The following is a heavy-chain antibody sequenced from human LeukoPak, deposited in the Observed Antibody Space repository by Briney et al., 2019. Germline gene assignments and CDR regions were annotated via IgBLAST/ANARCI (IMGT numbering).Heavy chain of an antibody. J-gene: IGHJ4*02. CDR1: GYTFTSYG. Sequence: EASVKVSCKASGYTFTSYGISWVRQARGQGLEWMGWISANNGNTNYAEKLQGRVTMTTDTSTRTVYMELRSLRSGDTAVYYCARGYYDGSGYYVYWGQGTLVTVSS. CDR3: ARGYYDGSGYYVY. CDR2: ISANNGNT. V-gene: IGHV1-18*01. D-gene: IGHD3-22*01.